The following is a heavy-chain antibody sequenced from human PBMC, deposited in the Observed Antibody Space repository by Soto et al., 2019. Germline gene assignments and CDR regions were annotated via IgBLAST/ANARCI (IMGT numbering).Heavy chain of an antibody. D-gene: IGHD6-19*01. V-gene: IGHV4-59*01. CDR2: IYYSGST. Sequence: PSGTLSLTCTVSGGSISSYYWSWIRQPPGKGLEWIGDIYYSGSTNYNPSLKSRVTTSVDTSKNQFSLKLGSVTAADTAVYYCARDLRIAVAGSGAFDIWGQGTMVTVSS. CDR3: ARDLRIAVAGSGAFDI. CDR1: GGSISSYY. J-gene: IGHJ3*02.